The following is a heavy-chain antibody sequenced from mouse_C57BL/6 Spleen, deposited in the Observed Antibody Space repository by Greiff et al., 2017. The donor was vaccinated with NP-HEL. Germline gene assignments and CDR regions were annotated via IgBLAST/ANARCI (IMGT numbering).Heavy chain of an antibody. J-gene: IGHJ4*01. CDR2: IRSKSNNYAT. CDR3: VRHYDGYYDAMDY. Sequence: EVQRVESGGGLVQPKGSLKLSCAASGFSFNTYAMNWVRQAPGKGLEWVARIRSKSNNYATYYADSVKDRFTISRDDSESMLYLQMNNLKTEDTAMYYCVRHYDGYYDAMDYWGQGTSVTVSS. D-gene: IGHD2-3*01. V-gene: IGHV10-1*01. CDR1: GFSFNTYA.